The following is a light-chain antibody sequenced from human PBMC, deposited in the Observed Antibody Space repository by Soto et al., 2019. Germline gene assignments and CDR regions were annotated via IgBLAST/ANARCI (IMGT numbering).Light chain of an antibody. CDR1: QNIDSW. Sequence: DIQMTQSPSTLSASVGDRVTITCRASQNIDSWLAWYQHKPGQAPTLLIYAASNLQGGVPSRFSGSGSGTNFTLGISSLELEDFATYYCQQTRRAPRTFGPGTKLEIK. CDR2: AAS. V-gene: IGKV1-39*01. CDR3: QQTRRAPRT. J-gene: IGKJ2*01.